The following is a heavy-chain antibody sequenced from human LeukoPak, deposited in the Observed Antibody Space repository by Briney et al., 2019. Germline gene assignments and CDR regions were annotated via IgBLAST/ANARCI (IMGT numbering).Heavy chain of an antibody. CDR3: ARDGAYYDSSGYDAFDI. V-gene: IGHV3-21*01. CDR1: GFIFSSYS. D-gene: IGHD3-22*01. Sequence: GGSLRLSCAASGFIFSSYSMNWVRQAPGKGLEWVSSISSSSSYIYYADSVKGRFTISRDNAKNSLYLQMNSLRAEDTAVYYCARDGAYYDSSGYDAFDIWGQGTMVTVSS. J-gene: IGHJ3*02. CDR2: ISSSSSYI.